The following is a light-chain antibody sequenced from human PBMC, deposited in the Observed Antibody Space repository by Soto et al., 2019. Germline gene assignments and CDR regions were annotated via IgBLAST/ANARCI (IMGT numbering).Light chain of an antibody. J-gene: IGKJ5*01. CDR2: DVS. CDR1: QGVTTN. Sequence: IIIRQSPCTLSVSPLQRSTLSFRAAQGVTTNFAWYQQKAGQSPRLLIYDVSNRATGVPARFSGSGSETDFTLTISGLRSEDSAVYFCQQHGNSPFSFGQGTRLEIK. V-gene: IGKV3-15*01. CDR3: QQHGNSPFS.